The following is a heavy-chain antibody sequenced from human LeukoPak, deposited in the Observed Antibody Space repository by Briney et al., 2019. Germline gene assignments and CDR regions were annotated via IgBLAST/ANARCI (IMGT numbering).Heavy chain of an antibody. CDR2: INPNSGGT. J-gene: IGHJ4*02. CDR3: ARAGGENGFDY. V-gene: IGHV1-2*04. Sequence: ASVKVSCKASGYTFTSYDVNWFRQATGQGLEWMGWINPNSGGTNYAQKFQGWVTMTRDTSISTAYMELSRLRSDDTAVYYCARAGGENGFDYWGQGTLVTVSS. D-gene: IGHD1-14*01. CDR1: GYTFTSYD.